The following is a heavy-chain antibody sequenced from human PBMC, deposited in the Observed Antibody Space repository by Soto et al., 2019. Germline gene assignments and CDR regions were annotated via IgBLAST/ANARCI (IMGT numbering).Heavy chain of an antibody. J-gene: IGHJ6*02. D-gene: IGHD2-15*01. Sequence: GASVKVSCKASGGTFSSYAISWVRQAPGQGLEWMGGIIPIFGTANYAQKFQGRVTITADESTSTAYMELSSLRSEDTAVYYCARTVVVAATPIDYYGMDVWGQGTTVTVSS. V-gene: IGHV1-69*13. CDR3: ARTVVVAATPIDYYGMDV. CDR2: IIPIFGTA. CDR1: GGTFSSYA.